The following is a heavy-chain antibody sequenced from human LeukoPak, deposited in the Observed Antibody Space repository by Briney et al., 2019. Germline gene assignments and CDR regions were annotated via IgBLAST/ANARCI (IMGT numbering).Heavy chain of an antibody. CDR1: GGTFSSYA. J-gene: IGHJ1*01. CDR3: ARDPIAVATKYFQH. D-gene: IGHD6-19*01. Sequence: GSSVKVSCKASGGTFSSYAISWVRQAPGQGLEWMGGIIPIFGTANYAQKFQGRVTITTDESTSTAYMELSSLRSEDTAVYYWARDPIAVATKYFQHWGQGTLVTVSS. CDR2: IIPIFGTA. V-gene: IGHV1-69*05.